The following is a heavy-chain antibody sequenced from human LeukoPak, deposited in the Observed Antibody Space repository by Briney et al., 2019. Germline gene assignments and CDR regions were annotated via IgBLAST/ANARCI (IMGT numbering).Heavy chain of an antibody. J-gene: IGHJ3*02. CDR1: RLTFRRYA. D-gene: IGHD6-13*01. CDR2: ISGSGGNT. Sequence: RGCLRLSCAASRLTFRRYAMNWVRQAPGKGLEWVSAISGSGGNTYYADSVKGRFTISRDNAKNSPYLQMNSLRAEDTAMYYCARGLGGSNWDNAFDIWGQGTMVTVSS. V-gene: IGHV3-23*01. CDR3: ARGLGGSNWDNAFDI.